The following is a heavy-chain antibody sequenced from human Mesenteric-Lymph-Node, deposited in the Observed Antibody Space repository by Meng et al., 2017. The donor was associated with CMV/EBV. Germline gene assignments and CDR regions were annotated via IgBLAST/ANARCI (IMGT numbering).Heavy chain of an antibody. J-gene: IGHJ5*02. CDR2: INPNSGGT. D-gene: IGHD2-2*01. CDR3: ARIMDGSTSRFDP. Sequence: ASVKVSCKASGYTFTYRYLHWVRQAPGQGLEWMGWINPNSGGTNYAQKFQGRVTMTRDTSISTAYMELSRLRSDDTAVYYCARIMDGSTSRFDPWGQGTLVTVSS. V-gene: IGHV1-2*02. CDR1: GYTFTYRY.